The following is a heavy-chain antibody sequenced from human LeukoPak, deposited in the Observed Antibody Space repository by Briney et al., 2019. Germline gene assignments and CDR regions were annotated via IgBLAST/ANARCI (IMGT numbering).Heavy chain of an antibody. CDR1: GFTFSSYE. CDR2: ISSSGSTI. CDR3: ARQNDFWSGYYPGDFDY. Sequence: GGSLRLSCAASGFTFSSYEMNWVRQAPGKGLEWVSYISSSGSTIYYADSVKGRFTISRDNPKNSLYLQMNSLRAEDTAVYYCARQNDFWSGYYPGDFDYWGQGTLVTVSS. V-gene: IGHV3-48*03. D-gene: IGHD3-3*01. J-gene: IGHJ4*02.